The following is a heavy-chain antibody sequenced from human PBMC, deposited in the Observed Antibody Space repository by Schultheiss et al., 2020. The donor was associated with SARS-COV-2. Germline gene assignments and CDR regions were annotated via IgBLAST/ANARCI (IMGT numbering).Heavy chain of an antibody. D-gene: IGHD2-15*01. CDR2: INHSGST. Sequence: GSLRLSCAVYGGSFSGYYWSWIRQPPGKGLEWIGEINHSGSTNYNPSLKSRVTISIDTSKNQFSLKLSSVTAADTAVYYCAGRVVVPNWFDPWGQGTLVTVSS. CDR1: GGSFSGYY. CDR3: AGRVVVPNWFDP. V-gene: IGHV4-34*01. J-gene: IGHJ5*02.